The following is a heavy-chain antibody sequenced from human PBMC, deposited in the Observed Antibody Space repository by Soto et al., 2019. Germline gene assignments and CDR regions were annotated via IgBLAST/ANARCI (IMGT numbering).Heavy chain of an antibody. D-gene: IGHD1-26*01. CDR3: ARDLTISGSYPRVWFDP. CDR2: IYYSGST. CDR1: GGSISSYY. V-gene: IGHV4-59*01. J-gene: IGHJ5*02. Sequence: LETLSLTCTVSGGSISSYYWSRIRQPPGKGLEWIGYIYYSGSTNYNPSLKSRVTISVDTSKNQFSLKLSSVTAADTAVYYCARDLTISGSYPRVWFDPWGQGTLVTVSS.